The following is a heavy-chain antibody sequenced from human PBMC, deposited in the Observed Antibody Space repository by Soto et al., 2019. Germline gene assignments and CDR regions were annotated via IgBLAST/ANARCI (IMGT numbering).Heavy chain of an antibody. CDR3: ASRSALAGTRSASSYGMAV. D-gene: IGHD6-19*01. J-gene: IGHJ6*02. Sequence: YCSPSRPRPGKWLEGIGSVDYTGRAYYNPSLESRVTISVDTSKSQFSLKFTSVTAADTAVYFCASRSALAGTRSASSYGMAVCGQGPTVT. CDR1: Y. CDR2: VDYTGRA. V-gene: IGHV4-39*01.